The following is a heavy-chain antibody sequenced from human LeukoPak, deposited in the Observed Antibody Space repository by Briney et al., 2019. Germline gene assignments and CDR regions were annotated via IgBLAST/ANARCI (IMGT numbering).Heavy chain of an antibody. J-gene: IGHJ6*03. Sequence: ASVKVSCKASGGTFSSYAISWVRHAPGRGLEWMGGIIPIFGTANYAQKFQGRVTITTDESTSTAYMELSSLRSEDTAVYYCARGAIIAADTYYYYMDVWGKGTTVTVSS. CDR2: IIPIFGTA. D-gene: IGHD6-13*01. CDR3: ARGAIIAADTYYYYMDV. CDR1: GGTFSSYA. V-gene: IGHV1-69*05.